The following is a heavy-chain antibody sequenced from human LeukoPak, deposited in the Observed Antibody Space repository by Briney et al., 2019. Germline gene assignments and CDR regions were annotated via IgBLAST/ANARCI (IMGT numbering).Heavy chain of an antibody. CDR1: GFTFSSYA. Sequence: GGSLRLSCAASGFTFSSYAMHWVRHAPGKGLEWVSGISWNSGSIGYADSVKGRFTISRDNAKNSLYLQMNSLRAEDMALYYCAKDVSDYGDYGFDYWGQGTLVTVSS. D-gene: IGHD4-17*01. J-gene: IGHJ4*02. CDR3: AKDVSDYGDYGFDY. V-gene: IGHV3-9*03. CDR2: ISWNSGSI.